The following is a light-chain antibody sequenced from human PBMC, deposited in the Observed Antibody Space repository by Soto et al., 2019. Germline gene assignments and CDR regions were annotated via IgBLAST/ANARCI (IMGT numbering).Light chain of an antibody. CDR3: QQYNNWPLT. Sequence: ELVLTQSPCTLSLSPGERATLSCRASQSVSSSYLAWYQQKPGQAPRLLIYCASSRATGIPDRFSGSGSGTEFTLTISSLQSEDCAIYYCQQYNNWPLTFGGGTKV. CDR1: QSVSSSY. V-gene: IGKV3-20*01. CDR2: CAS. J-gene: IGKJ4*01.